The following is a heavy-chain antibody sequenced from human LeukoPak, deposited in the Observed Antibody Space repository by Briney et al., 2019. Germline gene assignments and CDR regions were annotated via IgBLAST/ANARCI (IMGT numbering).Heavy chain of an antibody. CDR1: EFTFDNYA. D-gene: IGHD2/OR15-2a*01. V-gene: IGHV3-23*01. J-gene: IGHJ4*02. CDR2: ISGSGYYS. CDR3: AKDYSRSMLVKPFDY. Sequence: QPGGSLRLSCAASEFTFDNYAMSWVRQAPGKGLEWVSVISGSGYYSYYADSVKGRFTVSRDNSKTTLYLQMNSLRADDTAVYYCAKDYSRSMLVKPFDYWGQGTLVTVSS.